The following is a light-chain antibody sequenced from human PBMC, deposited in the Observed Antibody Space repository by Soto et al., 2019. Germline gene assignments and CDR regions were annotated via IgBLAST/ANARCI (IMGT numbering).Light chain of an antibody. CDR3: GAWDSSLSDGV. J-gene: IGLJ3*02. CDR2: ENN. CDR1: SSDIGNNY. V-gene: IGLV1-51*02. Sequence: QSVLTQPPSVSAAPGQKVTISCSGSSSDIGNNYVSWYQQLPGTAPKLLIYENNKGPSGIPDRFSGSKSGTSATLGISGLQTGDEADYYCGAWDSSLSDGVFGGGTKLTVL.